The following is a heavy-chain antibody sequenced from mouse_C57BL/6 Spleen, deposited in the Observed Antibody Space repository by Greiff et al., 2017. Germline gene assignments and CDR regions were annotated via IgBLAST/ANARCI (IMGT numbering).Heavy chain of an antibody. Sequence: VQLKESGPELVKPGASVKMSCKASGYTFTAYNMHWVKQSHGQSLEWIGYINPNTGGTSYNQKFKGTATLTVNKSSRTAYMELRSLTSEDSAVYYCASQDGYYGLDYWGQGTTRTVSS. CDR1: GYTFTAYN. J-gene: IGHJ2*01. CDR3: ASQDGYYGLDY. D-gene: IGHD2-3*01. V-gene: IGHV1-22*01. CDR2: INPNTGGT.